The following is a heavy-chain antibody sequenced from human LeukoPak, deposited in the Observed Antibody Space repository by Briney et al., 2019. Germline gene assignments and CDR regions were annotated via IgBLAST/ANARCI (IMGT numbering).Heavy chain of an antibody. CDR2: IRSKAYGGTT. CDR1: GFTFGDYA. CDR3: TRAEVVPAAIDC. J-gene: IGHJ4*02. V-gene: IGHV3-49*03. D-gene: IGHD2-2*01. Sequence: GGSLRLSCTASGFTFGDYAMSWFRQAPGKGLEWVGFIRSKAYGGTTEYAASVKGRFTISRDDSKSIAYLQMNSLKTEDTAVYYGTRAEVVPAAIDCWGQGTLVTVSS.